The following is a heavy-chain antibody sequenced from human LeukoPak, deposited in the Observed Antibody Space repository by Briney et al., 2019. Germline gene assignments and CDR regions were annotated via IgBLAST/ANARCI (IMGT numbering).Heavy chain of an antibody. J-gene: IGHJ4*02. Sequence: GGSLRLSCAASGFTFSNYAMRWVRQAPGKGLEWVSGISGSGDSTYYADSVKGRFTISRDNSKNTLYLQMNSLRAEDTAVYYCVRRSGIAVAGAFDYWGQGTLVTVSS. CDR1: GFTFSNYA. D-gene: IGHD6-19*01. CDR3: VRRSGIAVAGAFDY. CDR2: ISGSGDST. V-gene: IGHV3-23*01.